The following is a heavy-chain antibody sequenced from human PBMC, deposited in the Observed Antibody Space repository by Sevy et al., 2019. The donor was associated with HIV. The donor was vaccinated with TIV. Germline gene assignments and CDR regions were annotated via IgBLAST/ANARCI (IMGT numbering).Heavy chain of an antibody. D-gene: IGHD3-16*01. V-gene: IGHV3-30*02. Sequence: GGSLTLSCAASGFTFSSYGMHWVRQAPGKGLEWVAFIRYDGSNKYYADSVKGRFTISRDNSKNTLYLQMNSLRAEDTAVYYCAKGAGSYDYYYYGMDAWGQGTTVTVSS. CDR3: AKGAGSYDYYYYGMDA. CDR1: GFTFSSYG. J-gene: IGHJ6*02. CDR2: IRYDGSNK.